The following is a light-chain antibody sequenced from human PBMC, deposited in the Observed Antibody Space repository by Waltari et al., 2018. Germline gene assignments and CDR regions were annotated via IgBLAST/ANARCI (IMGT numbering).Light chain of an antibody. CDR1: GSDVGKYDY. CDR2: ELS. CDR3: SSYAGSHYWV. Sequence: QSALTQPPAASRSPGQSVTISCTGTGSDVGKYDYVSWYQQHPGKAPKLMIYELSKRPSGVPDRVSGSKSGNTASLTVSGLQAEDEADYYCSSYAGSHYWVFGGGTKLTVL. V-gene: IGLV2-8*02. J-gene: IGLJ3*02.